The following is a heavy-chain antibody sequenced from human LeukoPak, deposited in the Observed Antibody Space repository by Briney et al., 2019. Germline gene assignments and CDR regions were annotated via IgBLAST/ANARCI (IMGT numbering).Heavy chain of an antibody. CDR1: GFTFSSYG. CDR3: AKVGYSSLHDY. V-gene: IGHV3-30*18. J-gene: IGHJ4*02. CDR2: ISYDGSNK. Sequence: GGSLRLSCAASGFTFSSYGMHWVRQAPGKGLEWVAVISYDGSNKYYADSVKGRFTISRDNSKNALYPQMNSLRAEDTAVYYCAKVGYSSLHDYWGQGTLVTVSS. D-gene: IGHD6-19*01.